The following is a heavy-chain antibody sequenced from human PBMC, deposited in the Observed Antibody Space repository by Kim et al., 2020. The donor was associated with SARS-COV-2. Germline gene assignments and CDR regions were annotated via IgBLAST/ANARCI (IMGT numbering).Heavy chain of an antibody. V-gene: IGHV3-9*01. CDR1: GFTFDDYA. CDR2: ISWNSGSI. J-gene: IGHJ4*02. D-gene: IGHD2-21*02. CDR3: AKDRDRNGDYCFDY. Sequence: GGSLRLSCAASGFTFDDYAMHWVRQAPGKGLEWVSGISWNSGSIGYADSVKGRFTISRDNAKNSLYLQMNSLRAEDTALYYCAKDRDRNGDYCFDYWGQGTLVTVSS.